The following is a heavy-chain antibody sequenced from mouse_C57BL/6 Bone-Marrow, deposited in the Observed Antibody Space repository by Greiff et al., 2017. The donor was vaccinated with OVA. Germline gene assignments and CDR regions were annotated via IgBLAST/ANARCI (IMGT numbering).Heavy chain of an antibody. J-gene: IGHJ4*01. Sequence: EVHLVESGGGLVKPGGSLKLSCAASGFTFSSYAMSWVRQTPEKRLEWVATISDGGSYTYYPDNVKGRFTISRDNAKNNLYLQMSHLKSEDTAMYYCARGGNWDGDYAMDYWGQGTSVTVSS. V-gene: IGHV5-4*01. D-gene: IGHD4-1*01. CDR1: GFTFSSYA. CDR3: ARGGNWDGDYAMDY. CDR2: ISDGGSYT.